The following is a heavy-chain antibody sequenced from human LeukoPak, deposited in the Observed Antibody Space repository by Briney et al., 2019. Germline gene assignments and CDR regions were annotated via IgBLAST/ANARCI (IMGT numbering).Heavy chain of an antibody. CDR1: GYTFTGYY. V-gene: IGHV1-2*06. Sequence: EASVKVSCKASGYTFTGYYIHWVRQAPGQGLEWMGRINPSSGVTYYVQKFEGRVTMTRDTSVSTVYMEVGNLTSDDTAMYFCARRGFDSWGQGTLVTVSS. J-gene: IGHJ4*02. CDR2: INPSSGVT. D-gene: IGHD3-16*01. CDR3: ARRGFDS.